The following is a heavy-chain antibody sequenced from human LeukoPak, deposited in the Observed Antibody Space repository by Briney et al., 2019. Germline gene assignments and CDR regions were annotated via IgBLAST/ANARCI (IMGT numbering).Heavy chain of an antibody. CDR2: INPNSGGT. CDR3: ARARSPVVVVPAAPPSDVGL. J-gene: IGHJ4*02. Sequence: ASVKVSCKASGYTFTGYYMHWVRQAPGQGLEWKGWINPNSGGTNYAQKFQGRVTMTRDTSISTAYMELSRLRSDDTAVYYCARARSPVVVVPAAPPSDVGLWGQGTLVTVSS. CDR1: GYTFTGYY. D-gene: IGHD2-2*01. V-gene: IGHV1-2*02.